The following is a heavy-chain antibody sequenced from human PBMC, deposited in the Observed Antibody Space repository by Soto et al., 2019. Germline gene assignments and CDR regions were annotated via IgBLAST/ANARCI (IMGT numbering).Heavy chain of an antibody. V-gene: IGHV3-21*01. CDR3: AREELPPGTSFNSWFDP. Sequence: PGGSLRLSCVGSGLTFSNYKMNWVRQAPGQGLEWVSSISGSSTYIYYADSVRGRFTISRDNAKNSVYLQMNSLRVEDTAVYFCAREELPPGTSFNSWFDPWGQGTLVTVSS. CDR1: GLTFSNYK. J-gene: IGHJ5*02. CDR2: ISGSSTYI. D-gene: IGHD1-1*01.